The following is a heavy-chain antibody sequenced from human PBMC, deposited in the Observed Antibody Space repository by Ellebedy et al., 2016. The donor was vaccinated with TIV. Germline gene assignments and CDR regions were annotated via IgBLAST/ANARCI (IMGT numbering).Heavy chain of an antibody. D-gene: IGHD5-18*01. CDR3: AKAGGRELGYSYGYGFDI. Sequence: GESLKISCAASGFTFSSYAIAWVRPAPGKGLELVAADGSRNDYTYNADSVRLTISRDNSKNTVALRLSSLRVEDTAVYYCAKAGGRELGYSYGYGFDIWGQGTMVTVSS. J-gene: IGHJ3*02. CDR1: GFTFSSYA. V-gene: IGHV3-23*01. CDR2: DGSRNDYT.